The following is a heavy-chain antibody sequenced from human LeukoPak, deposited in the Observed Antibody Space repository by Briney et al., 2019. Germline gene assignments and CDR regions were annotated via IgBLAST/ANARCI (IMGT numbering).Heavy chain of an antibody. D-gene: IGHD2-21*01. CDR2: TYTGGTI. Sequence: SETLSLTCSVSGGSFDSPYWTWLRQPAGKGPQWLARTYTGGTIDYNPSLKGRVTMSLSPSRNQFSLQLSSVTAADTAVYYCARAPRYYMNIDVWGKGTTVIVSS. CDR3: ARAPRYYMNIDV. CDR1: GGSFDSPY. J-gene: IGHJ6*03. V-gene: IGHV4-4*07.